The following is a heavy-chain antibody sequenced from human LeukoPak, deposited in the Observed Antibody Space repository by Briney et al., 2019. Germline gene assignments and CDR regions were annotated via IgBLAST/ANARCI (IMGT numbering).Heavy chain of an antibody. Sequence: SETLSLTCTVSGGSISSYYWSWIRQPPGKGLEWIGYIYYSGSTSYNPSLKSRVTISVDTSKNQFSLKLSSVTAADTAVYYCARGAVAGTSWFDPWGQGTLVTVSS. V-gene: IGHV4-59*01. CDR3: ARGAVAGTSWFDP. CDR2: IYYSGST. CDR1: GGSISSYY. D-gene: IGHD6-19*01. J-gene: IGHJ5*02.